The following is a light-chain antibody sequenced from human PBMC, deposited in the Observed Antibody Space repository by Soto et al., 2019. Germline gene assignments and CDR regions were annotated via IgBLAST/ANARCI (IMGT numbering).Light chain of an antibody. CDR1: SSDVGSYNL. Sequence: QSVLTQPASVSGSLGQSITISCTGTSSDVGSYNLVSWYQQHPGKAPKLMIYEGSKRPSGVSNRFSGSKSGNTASLTISGLQAEDEADYYCRSYAGSSTLVFGGGTKVTVL. J-gene: IGLJ2*01. CDR3: RSYAGSSTLV. CDR2: EGS. V-gene: IGLV2-23*01.